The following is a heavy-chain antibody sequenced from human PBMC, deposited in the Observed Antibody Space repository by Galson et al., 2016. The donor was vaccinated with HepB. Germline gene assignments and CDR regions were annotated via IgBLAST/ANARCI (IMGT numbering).Heavy chain of an antibody. Sequence: SETLSLTCTVSGVSVGSGVYPWAWIRQSPEKGLEWIGTVFYGGNIHYSASLKSRVTMSVDTSKNQISLKLSSVTAADTAVYYCARPTFQSAYFDLWGQGTLVTVSS. J-gene: IGHJ4*02. CDR1: GVSVGSGVYP. CDR2: VFYGGNI. V-gene: IGHV4-39*01. D-gene: IGHD2-21*01. CDR3: ARPTFQSAYFDL.